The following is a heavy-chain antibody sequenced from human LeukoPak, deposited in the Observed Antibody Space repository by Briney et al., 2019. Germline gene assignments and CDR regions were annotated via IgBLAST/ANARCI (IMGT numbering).Heavy chain of an antibody. Sequence: PGGSLRLSCAASGITFSNYWMSWVRQAPGKGLEWVANIKQDGSEKYYVDSVKGRFTISRDNAKNSLYLQMNSLRAEDTAVYYCAREDYAVNWFDPWDQGTLVTVSS. V-gene: IGHV3-7*03. CDR2: IKQDGSEK. D-gene: IGHD4-17*01. CDR1: GITFSNYW. J-gene: IGHJ5*02. CDR3: AREDYAVNWFDP.